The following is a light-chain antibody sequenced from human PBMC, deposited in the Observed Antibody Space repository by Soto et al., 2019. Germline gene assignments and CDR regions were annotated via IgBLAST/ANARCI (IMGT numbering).Light chain of an antibody. V-gene: IGKV1-5*01. CDR1: QRISSW. J-gene: IGKJ1*01. CDR2: DAS. CDR3: QQYNSYPWT. Sequence: DIQMTQSPSTVSASVGDRVHITCRASQRISSWLAWYQQKPGKAPKLLIYDASSLESGVPSRFSGSGSGTEFTLTISSLQPDDFATYYCQQYNSYPWTFGQGTKVDIK.